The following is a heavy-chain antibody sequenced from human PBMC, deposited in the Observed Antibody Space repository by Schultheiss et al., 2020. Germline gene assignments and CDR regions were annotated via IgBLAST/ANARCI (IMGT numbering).Heavy chain of an antibody. J-gene: IGHJ4*02. CDR1: GFTFDDYA. D-gene: IGHD3-10*01. V-gene: IGHV3-30*04. CDR3: ARARLLWFGELLGPDY. Sequence: GGSLRLSCAASGFTFDDYAMHWVRQAPGKGLEWVAVISYDGSNKYYADSVKGRFTISRDNSKNTLYLQMNSLRAEDTAVYYCARARLLWFGELLGPDYWGQGTLVTVSS. CDR2: ISYDGSNK.